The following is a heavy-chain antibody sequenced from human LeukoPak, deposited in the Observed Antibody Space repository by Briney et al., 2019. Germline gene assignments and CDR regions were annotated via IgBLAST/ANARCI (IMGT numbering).Heavy chain of an antibody. Sequence: ASVKVSCKASGYTFTGYYMHWVRHAPGQGLEWMGWINPNSGGTNYAQKFQGRVTMTRDTSISTAYMELSRLRSDDTAVYYCACSRPQYYYYYGMDVWGQGTTVTVSS. V-gene: IGHV1-2*02. CDR2: INPNSGGT. CDR1: GYTFTGYY. D-gene: IGHD6-13*01. CDR3: ACSRPQYYYYYGMDV. J-gene: IGHJ6*02.